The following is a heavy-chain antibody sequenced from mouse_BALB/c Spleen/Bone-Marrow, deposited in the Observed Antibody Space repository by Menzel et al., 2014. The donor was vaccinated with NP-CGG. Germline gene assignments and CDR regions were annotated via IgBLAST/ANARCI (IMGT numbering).Heavy chain of an antibody. V-gene: IGHV7-3*02. D-gene: IGHD2-1*01. J-gene: IGHJ2*01. CDR3: ARDYLYYFDY. Sequence: EVQGVESGGGLVPPGGFLRLPCATSGFTFTDHYMSWVRQPPGKALEWLGFIRNKANGYTTEYSASVKGRFTISRDNSQSIVYLQMNTLRAEDSATYYCARDYLYYFDYWGQGTTLTVSS. CDR2: IRNKANGYTT. CDR1: GFTFTDHY.